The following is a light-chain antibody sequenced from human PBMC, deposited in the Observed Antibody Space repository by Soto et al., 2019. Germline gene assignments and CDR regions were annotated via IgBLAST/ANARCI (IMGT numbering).Light chain of an antibody. V-gene: IGKV3-11*01. Sequence: EIVLTQSPATLSLSPGERATLSCRASQSVSSYLAWYQQKPGQAPRLLIYDASNRATGIPARFSGSGSGTDFTITIISLEPEDFAVYYCQQRSNWTFGQGTKVEIK. CDR3: QQRSNWT. CDR2: DAS. J-gene: IGKJ1*01. CDR1: QSVSSY.